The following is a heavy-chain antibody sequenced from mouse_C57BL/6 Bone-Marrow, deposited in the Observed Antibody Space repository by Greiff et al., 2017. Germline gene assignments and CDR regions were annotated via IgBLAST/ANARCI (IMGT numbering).Heavy chain of an antibody. D-gene: IGHD2-5*01. V-gene: IGHV1-69*01. CDR3: ARGPLYSNYVYAMDY. J-gene: IGHJ4*01. Sequence: QVQLQQPGAELVMPGASVKLSCKASGYTFTSYWMHWVKQRPGQGLEWIGEIDPSDSYTNYNQKFKGKSTLTVDKSSSTAYMQLSSLKSEDSAVYNCARGPLYSNYVYAMDYWGQGTSVTVSS. CDR2: IDPSDSYT. CDR1: GYTFTSYW.